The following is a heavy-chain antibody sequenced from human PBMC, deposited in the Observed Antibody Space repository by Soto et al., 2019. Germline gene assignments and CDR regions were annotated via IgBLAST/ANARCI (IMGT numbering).Heavy chain of an antibody. CDR1: GYAFSSYA. Sequence: QVQLVQSGAEEKKPGASVKVSCKASGYAFSSYAMHWVRQAPGQRLEWMGWINIGSGNTEYSQNFQDRITITRDTSASTVYMELSSLRSEDTAVYYCARDGGDCGYRLTYYSYTGMDVWGQGTTVTVSS. D-gene: IGHD2-21*02. J-gene: IGHJ6*02. CDR2: INIGSGNT. V-gene: IGHV1-3*05. CDR3: ARDGGDCGYRLTYYSYTGMDV.